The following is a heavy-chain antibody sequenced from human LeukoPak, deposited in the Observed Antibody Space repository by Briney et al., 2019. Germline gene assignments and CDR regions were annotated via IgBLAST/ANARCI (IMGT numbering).Heavy chain of an antibody. V-gene: IGHV3-23*01. D-gene: IGHD3-22*01. CDR2: ISGSGGST. CDR3: ANSPHDSSGYSNWYFDL. Sequence: GGSLRLSCAASGFTFSSYAMSWVRQAPGKGLEWVSAISGSGGSTYYADSVKGRFTISRDNSKNTLYLQMNSLRAEDTAVYYCANSPHDSSGYSNWYFDLWGRGTPVTVSS. J-gene: IGHJ2*01. CDR1: GFTFSSYA.